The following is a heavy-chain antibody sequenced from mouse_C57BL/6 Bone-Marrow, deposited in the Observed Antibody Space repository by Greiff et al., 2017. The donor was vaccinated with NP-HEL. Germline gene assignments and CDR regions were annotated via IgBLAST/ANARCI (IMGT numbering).Heavy chain of an antibody. CDR1: GFTFSSYA. V-gene: IGHV5-4*01. Sequence: EVKLVESGGGLVKPGGSLKLSCAASGFTFSSYAMSWVRQTPEKRLELVATISDGGSYTYYPDNVKGRFTISRDNAKNNLYLQMSHLKSEDTAMYYCARDGFMDYWGQGTSVTVSS. CDR2: ISDGGSYT. J-gene: IGHJ4*01. CDR3: ARDGFMDY.